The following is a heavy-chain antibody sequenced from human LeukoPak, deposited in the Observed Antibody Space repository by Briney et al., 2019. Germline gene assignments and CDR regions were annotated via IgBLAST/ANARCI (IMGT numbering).Heavy chain of an antibody. V-gene: IGHV4-4*07. CDR3: ARGRDYGDFFDY. D-gene: IGHD4-17*01. CDR2: IYFSGST. CDR1: GGSISGYY. J-gene: IGHJ4*02. Sequence: KASETLSPTCTVSGGSISGYYWSWIRQPAGKGLEWIGRIYFSGSTNYNPSLKSRVTMSVDTSKNLFSLRLSSVTAADTAVYYCARGRDYGDFFDYWGQGTLVTVSS.